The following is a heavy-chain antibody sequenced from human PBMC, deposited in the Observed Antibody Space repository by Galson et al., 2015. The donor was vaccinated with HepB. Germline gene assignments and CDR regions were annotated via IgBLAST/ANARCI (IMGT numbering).Heavy chain of an antibody. D-gene: IGHD3-10*01. CDR1: GGTFSNYA. V-gene: IGHV1-69*13. J-gene: IGHJ4*02. CDR3: AVAGRYAAKNSVDY. CDR2: ITPIFGTA. Sequence: SVKVSCKASGGTFSNYAISWVRQAPGQGLEWMGGITPIFGTANYAQKFQGRVTITADESTSTAYMELSSLRSKDTAVYYCAVAGRYAAKNSVDYWGQGTLVTVSS.